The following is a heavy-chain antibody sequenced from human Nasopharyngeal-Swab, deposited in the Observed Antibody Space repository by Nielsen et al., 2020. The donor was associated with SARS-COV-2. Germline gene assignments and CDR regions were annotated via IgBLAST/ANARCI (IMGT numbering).Heavy chain of an antibody. CDR1: GFTFSSYG. D-gene: IGHD2/OR15-2a*01. Sequence: GESLKISCAASGFTFSSYGMHWVRQAPGKGLEWVAVIWYDGSNKYYADSVKGRFTISRDNSKNTLYLQMNSLRAEDTAVYYCARDDFPDAFDIWGQGTMVTVSS. V-gene: IGHV3-33*01. CDR3: ARDDFPDAFDI. CDR2: IWYDGSNK. J-gene: IGHJ3*02.